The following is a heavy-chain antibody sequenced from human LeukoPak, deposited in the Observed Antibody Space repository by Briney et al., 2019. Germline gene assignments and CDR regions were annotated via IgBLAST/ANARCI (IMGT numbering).Heavy chain of an antibody. CDR3: AKSSDYGADY. V-gene: IGHV3-30*02. J-gene: IGHJ4*02. CDR1: GFTFTSYG. CDR2: IRSDGNNK. D-gene: IGHD4-17*01. Sequence: GGSLRLSCAASGFTFTSYGIHWVRQAPGKGLEWVAFIRSDGNNKYYADSVKGRFTLSRGNSKNTLYLQMNSLRAEDTAVYYCAKSSDYGADYWGQGTLVTVSS.